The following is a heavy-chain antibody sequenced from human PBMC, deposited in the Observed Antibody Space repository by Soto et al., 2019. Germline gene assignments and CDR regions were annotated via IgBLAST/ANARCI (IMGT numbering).Heavy chain of an antibody. CDR2: INHSGST. J-gene: IGHJ5*02. D-gene: IGHD3-10*01. Sequence: SETLSLTCAVYGGSFSGYYWSWIRQPPGKGLEWIGEINHSGSTNYNPSLKSRVTISVDTSKNQFSLKLSSVTAADTAVYYCARQWFGELLTPPNWFDPWGQETLVTVSS. V-gene: IGHV4-34*01. CDR1: GGSFSGYY. CDR3: ARQWFGELLTPPNWFDP.